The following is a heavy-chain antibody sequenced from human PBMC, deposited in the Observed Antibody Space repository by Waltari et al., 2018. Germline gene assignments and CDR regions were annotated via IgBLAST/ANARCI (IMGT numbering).Heavy chain of an antibody. CDR3: ARVQMRGSSGWQGKYYFDY. CDR2: INPNSGGT. CDR1: GYTFTGYY. V-gene: IGHV1-2*02. J-gene: IGHJ4*02. Sequence: QVQLVQSGAEVKKPGASVKVSCKASGYTFTGYYMHWVRQAPGHGLEWMGWINPNSGGTNYAQKFQGRVTMTRDTSISTAYMELSRLRSDDTAVYYCARVQMRGSSGWQGKYYFDYWGQGTLVTVSS. D-gene: IGHD6-19*01.